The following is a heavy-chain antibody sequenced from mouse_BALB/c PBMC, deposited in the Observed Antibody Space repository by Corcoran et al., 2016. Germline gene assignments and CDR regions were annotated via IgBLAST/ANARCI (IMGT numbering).Heavy chain of an antibody. J-gene: IGHJ4*01. CDR1: GFDFSRYW. V-gene: IGHV4-2*02. Sequence: EVKLLESGGGLVQPGGSLNLSCAASGFDFSRYWMSCARQAPGKGQEWIGEINPGSSTINYTPSLKDKFIISRDNAKNKLYLQMSKVTSEDTAFYYCASLGSNYDAMDYWGQGISVTVSS. CDR3: ASLGSNYDAMDY. D-gene: IGHD2-5*01. CDR2: INPGSSTI.